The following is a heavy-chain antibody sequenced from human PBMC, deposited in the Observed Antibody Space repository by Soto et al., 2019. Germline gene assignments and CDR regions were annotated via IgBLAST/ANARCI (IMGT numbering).Heavy chain of an antibody. CDR2: ISYDGSNK. CDR1: GFTFSSYG. J-gene: IGHJ4*02. CDR3: AKDIPYGSGSYIDY. D-gene: IGHD3-10*01. V-gene: IGHV3-30*18. Sequence: GGSLRLSCAASGFTFSSYGMHWVRQAPGKGLEWVAVISYDGSNKYYADSVKGRFTISRDNSKNTLYLQMNSLRAEDTAVYYCAKDIPYGSGSYIDYWGQGTLVTVSS.